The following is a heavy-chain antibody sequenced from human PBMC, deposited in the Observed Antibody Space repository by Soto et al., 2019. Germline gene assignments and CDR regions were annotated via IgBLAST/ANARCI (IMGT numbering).Heavy chain of an antibody. V-gene: IGHV3-15*07. CDR3: TTDSYSTIIIVRFDY. J-gene: IGHJ4*01. D-gene: IGHD3-22*01. CDR2: IKSKTDGGTT. Sequence: PGGSLRLSCAASGFTFTNAWINWVRQAPGKGLEWVGRIKSKTDGGTTDYAEPVKGRFAISRDDSNNMVYLQMNSLKIEDTAVYYCTTDSYSTIIIVRFDYRGHGTLVTVHS. CDR1: GFTFTNAW.